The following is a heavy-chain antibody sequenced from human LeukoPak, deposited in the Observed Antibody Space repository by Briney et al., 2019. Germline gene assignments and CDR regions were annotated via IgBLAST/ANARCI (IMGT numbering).Heavy chain of an antibody. CDR3: ARELGGMFDL. D-gene: IGHD3-10*01. CDR1: GLSFSIYA. Sequence: GGSLKLSCAASGLSFSIYAMNWVRQPPGKGRAWVSGIGGSGAGTATYYADSLKGRLTISRDNSKNTLYLQMNSLRTEDTAIYYCARELGGMFDLWGQGALVTVSS. J-gene: IGHJ4*02. CDR2: IGGSGAGTAT. V-gene: IGHV3-23*01.